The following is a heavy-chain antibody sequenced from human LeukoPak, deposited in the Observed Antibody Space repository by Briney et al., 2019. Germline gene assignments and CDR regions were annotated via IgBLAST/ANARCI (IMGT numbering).Heavy chain of an antibody. D-gene: IGHD2-2*01. CDR1: GYTFTAYY. V-gene: IGHV1-2*02. CDR2: INPNSGDT. Sequence: ASVKVSCKASGYTFTAYYLHWVRQAPGQGLERMGWINPNSGDTNYAQKFQGRVTMTRDTSITTAYMELSRLTSDDTAIYYCARDRMGDCATTSCYLAYWGQGTLVTVSS. CDR3: ARDRMGDCATTSCYLAY. J-gene: IGHJ4*02.